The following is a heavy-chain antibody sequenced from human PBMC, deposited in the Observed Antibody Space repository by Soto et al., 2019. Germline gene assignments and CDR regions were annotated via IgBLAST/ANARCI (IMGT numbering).Heavy chain of an antibody. D-gene: IGHD2-15*01. Sequence: GGSLRLSCAASGFTFSSYAMSWVRQAPGKGLEWVSLISGSGGGTYYADSVKGRFTISRDDSKNTLYLQMNSLRAEDTAVFYCAKHLSNGSPDYWGQGTLVTVSS. V-gene: IGHV3-23*01. CDR3: AKHLSNGSPDY. CDR1: GFTFSSYA. CDR2: ISGSGGGT. J-gene: IGHJ4*02.